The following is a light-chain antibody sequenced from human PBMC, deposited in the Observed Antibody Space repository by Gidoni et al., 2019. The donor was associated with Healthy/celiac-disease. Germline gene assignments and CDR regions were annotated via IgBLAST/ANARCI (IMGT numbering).Light chain of an antibody. CDR3: QQRSNWPLP. Sequence: EIAFTQSPATLSLSPGERATRTCRAGQRVSSYLALYQQKPGQAPRLLIYDASNRATGIPAMFMCLGSGTVFTLTISSLEPEDFAVYYCQQRSNWPLPFXGXTKVEIK. J-gene: IGKJ4*01. CDR1: QRVSSY. V-gene: IGKV3-11*01. CDR2: DAS.